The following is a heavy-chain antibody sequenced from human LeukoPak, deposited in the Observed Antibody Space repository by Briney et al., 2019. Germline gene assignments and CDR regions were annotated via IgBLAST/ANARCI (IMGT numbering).Heavy chain of an antibody. CDR2: IYNSGST. Sequence: SETLSLTCTVSGYSISSGYFWGWIRQPPGKGLEWIGTIYNSGSTYSNPSLRSRVTISVDTSKNQFSLKLSSVTAADTAVYYCASFYCSGGSCYQYYYYYYMDVWGKGTTVTISS. CDR3: ASFYCSGGSCYQYYYYYYMDV. CDR1: GYSISSGYF. J-gene: IGHJ6*03. D-gene: IGHD2-15*01. V-gene: IGHV4-38-2*02.